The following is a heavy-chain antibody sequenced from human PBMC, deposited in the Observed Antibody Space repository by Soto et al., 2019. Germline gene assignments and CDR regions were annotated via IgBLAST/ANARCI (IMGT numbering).Heavy chain of an antibody. D-gene: IGHD6-19*01. CDR1: GGSFSGYY. J-gene: IGHJ6*02. Sequence: PSETLSLTCAVYGGSFSGYYWSWIRQPPGKGLEWIGEIKHSGSTNYNPSLKSRVTISIDTSKKQFSLKLSSVTAADTAVYYCARGKGDTSGWYGGTWRAQYYNGMDVWGQGTTVTVSS. V-gene: IGHV4-34*01. CDR2: IKHSGST. CDR3: ARGKGDTSGWYGGTWRAQYYNGMDV.